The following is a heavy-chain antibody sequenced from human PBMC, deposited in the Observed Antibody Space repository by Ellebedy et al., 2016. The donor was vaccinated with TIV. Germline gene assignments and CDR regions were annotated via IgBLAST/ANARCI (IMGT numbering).Heavy chain of an antibody. CDR2: ISSSSSYV. Sequence: GESLKISCAASGFTFSGYNMNWVRQAPGKGLEWVSSISSSSSYVYYADSVKGRFTISRDNAKTSLYLQMNSLRAEDTAVYFCARGRTSDYGDYLYWGQGTLVTVSS. D-gene: IGHD4-17*01. V-gene: IGHV3-21*01. CDR3: ARGRTSDYGDYLY. J-gene: IGHJ4*02. CDR1: GFTFSGYN.